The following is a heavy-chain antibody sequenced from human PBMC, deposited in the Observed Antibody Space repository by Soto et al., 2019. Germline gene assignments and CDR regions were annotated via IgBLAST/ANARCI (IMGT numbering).Heavy chain of an antibody. V-gene: IGHV3-33*01. CDR2: IWYDGSNK. D-gene: IGHD5-12*01. CDR3: ARDTTMVATAGFDY. CDR1: GFTFSSYG. J-gene: IGHJ4*02. Sequence: GGSLRLSCAASGFTFSSYGMHWVRQAPGKGLEWVAVIWYDGSNKYYADSVKGRLTISRDNSKNTLYLQMNSLRAEDTAVYYCARDTTMVATAGFDYWGQGTLVTVSS.